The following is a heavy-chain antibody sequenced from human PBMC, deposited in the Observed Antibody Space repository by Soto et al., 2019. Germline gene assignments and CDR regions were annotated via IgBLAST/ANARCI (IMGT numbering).Heavy chain of an antibody. J-gene: IGHJ6*02. V-gene: IGHV5-10-1*01. CDR2: IDPSDSYT. Sequence: PGESLKISCKCSGYSFTSYWISWVRQMPGKGLEWMGRIDPSDSYTNYSPSFQGHVTISADKSISTAYLQWSSLKASDTAMYYCARLDCSSTSCYHYGMDVWGQGTTVTVSS. D-gene: IGHD2-2*01. CDR3: ARLDCSSTSCYHYGMDV. CDR1: GYSFTSYW.